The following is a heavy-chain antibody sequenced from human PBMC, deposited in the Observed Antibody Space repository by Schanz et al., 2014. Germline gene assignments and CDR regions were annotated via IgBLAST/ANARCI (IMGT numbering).Heavy chain of an antibody. J-gene: IGHJ4*02. Sequence: EVQLVESGGGLVQPGGSLRLSCAASGFTFSTSAMSWVRQAPGKGLEWVSYVSRSTPDIYYADSVKGRFTMSRDNAKNSVFLQMNSLRAEDTAVYYCVRDSFFAFDYWGQGTLVTVSS. CDR1: GFTFSTSA. D-gene: IGHD3-3*01. V-gene: IGHV3-48*01. CDR3: VRDSFFAFDY. CDR2: VSRSTPDI.